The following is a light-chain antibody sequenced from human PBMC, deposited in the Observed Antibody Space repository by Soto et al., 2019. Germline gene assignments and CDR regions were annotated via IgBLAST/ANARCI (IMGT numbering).Light chain of an antibody. CDR3: QQYDNLPT. CDR1: QDISNY. J-gene: IGKJ4*01. V-gene: IGKV1-33*01. Sequence: DLQMTQSPSSLSASVGDRVTITCQASQDISNYLNWYQQKPGKAPKLLIYDASTLETGVPSRFSGSGSGTDFTFTISSLQPEDIATYYCQQYDNLPTFGGGTKVEIK. CDR2: DAS.